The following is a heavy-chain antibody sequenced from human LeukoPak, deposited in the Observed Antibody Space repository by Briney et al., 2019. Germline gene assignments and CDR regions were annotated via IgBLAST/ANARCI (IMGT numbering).Heavy chain of an antibody. CDR1: GFTVSSNY. J-gene: IGHJ4*02. V-gene: IGHV3-53*05. D-gene: IGHD4-17*01. CDR2: IYSGGST. Sequence: GGSLRLSCAASGFTVSSNYMSWVRQAPGKGLEWVSVIYSGGSTYYADSVKGRFTISRDNSKNSLYLQMNSLRTEDTALYYCAKDSDDGDFFFDYWGQGTLVTVSS. CDR3: AKDSDDGDFFFDY.